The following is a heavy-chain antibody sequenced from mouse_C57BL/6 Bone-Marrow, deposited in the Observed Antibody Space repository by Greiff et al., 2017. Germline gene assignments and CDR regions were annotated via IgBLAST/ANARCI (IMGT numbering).Heavy chain of an antibody. D-gene: IGHD6-1*01. V-gene: IGHV2-3*01. Sequence: VKLMESGPGLVAPSQSLSITCTASGFSLTSYGVSWVRQPPGQGLEWLGVIWGDGSTHYHSALISSMSISKDNSKSQVFLKLNSLQTDDTAAYYCAKQGGVASYWGQGTTRTVSS. J-gene: IGHJ2*01. CDR3: AKQGGVASY. CDR2: IWGDGST. CDR1: GFSLTSYG.